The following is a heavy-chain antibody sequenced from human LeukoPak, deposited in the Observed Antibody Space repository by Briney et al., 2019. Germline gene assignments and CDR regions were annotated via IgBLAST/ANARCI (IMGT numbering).Heavy chain of an antibody. CDR3: ARSLTYYYDSSGYSGWFDP. J-gene: IGHJ5*02. D-gene: IGHD3-22*01. CDR2: ISSSSSYI. CDR1: GFTFSSDS. Sequence: GGSLRLSCAASGFTFSSDSMNWVRQAPGKGLEWVSSISSSSSYIYYADSVKGRFTISRDNAKNSLYLQMNSLRAEDTAVYYCARSLTYYYDSSGYSGWFDPWGQGTLVTVSS. V-gene: IGHV3-21*01.